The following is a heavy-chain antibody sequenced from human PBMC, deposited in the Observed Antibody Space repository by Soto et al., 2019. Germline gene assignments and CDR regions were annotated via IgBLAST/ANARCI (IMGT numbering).Heavy chain of an antibody. CDR2: INDDGIST. D-gene: IGHD1-1*01. V-gene: IGHV3-74*01. CDR1: GFTFSMYW. Sequence: GGSLRLSCAASGFTFSMYWMHWVRQVPGKGPEWVSRINDDGISTNYADSVKGRFTISRDNAKNTLYLQMNALRVGDTAVYYCTRGPRSTSTGTGAFWGQGTLVTVSS. J-gene: IGHJ4*02. CDR3: TRGPRSTSTGTGAF.